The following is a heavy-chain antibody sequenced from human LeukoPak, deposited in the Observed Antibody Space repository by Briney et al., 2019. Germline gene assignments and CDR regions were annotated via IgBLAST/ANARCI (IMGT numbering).Heavy chain of an antibody. CDR1: GFTFSSYS. CDR3: ARDPLTLYDYYMDV. V-gene: IGHV3-21*01. J-gene: IGHJ6*03. D-gene: IGHD3-9*01. CDR2: ISSSSSYI. Sequence: PGGSLRLSCTASGFTFSSYSMNWVRQAPGKGLEWVSSISSSSSYIYYADSVKGRFTISRDNAENSLYLQMNSLRAEDTAVYYCARDPLTLYDYYMDVWGKGTTVTVSS.